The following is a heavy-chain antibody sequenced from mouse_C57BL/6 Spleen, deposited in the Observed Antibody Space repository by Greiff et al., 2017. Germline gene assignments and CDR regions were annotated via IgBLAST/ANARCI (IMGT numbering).Heavy chain of an antibody. CDR3: AREGVYYDYDGYYFDY. CDR1: GYAFSSSW. J-gene: IGHJ2*01. Sequence: VQLQQSGPELVKPGASVKISCKASGYAFSSSWLNWVKPRPGKGLEWIGRIYPGDGDTNYNGKFKGKATLTADKSSSTAYMQLSSLTSEDSAVYFCAREGVYYDYDGYYFDYWGQGTTLTVSS. CDR2: IYPGDGDT. V-gene: IGHV1-82*01. D-gene: IGHD2-4*01.